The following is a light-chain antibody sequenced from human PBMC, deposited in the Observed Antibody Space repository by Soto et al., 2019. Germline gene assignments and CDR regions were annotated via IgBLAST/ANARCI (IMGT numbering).Light chain of an antibody. V-gene: IGKV1-39*01. J-gene: IGKJ5*01. CDR3: QQRYSTPIP. CDR2: AAY. Sequence: DIQMTRSLSTLSASVGDRLTISCRASQSISSWLAWYQQKQGKAPKLMIYAAYSLQSGVPSRFSGSGSGKDVTLTISSLQPEDFATYYCQQRYSTPIPFGPDTRLEIK. CDR1: QSISSW.